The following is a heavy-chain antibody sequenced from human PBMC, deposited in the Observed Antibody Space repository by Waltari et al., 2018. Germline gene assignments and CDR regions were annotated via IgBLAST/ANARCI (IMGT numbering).Heavy chain of an antibody. CDR3: ARGGGGHLDY. V-gene: IGHV3-33*01. Sequence: QVQLVQSGGGVVQPGRSLRVSCAASGYTLSSPSMHWVRQAPGKGLEWVASMSSDGIYKYYGDSVKGRYTVSRDNSENTLYLQMNSLRAEDTAVYYCARGGGGHLDYWGQGTPVTVSS. CDR2: MSSDGIYK. D-gene: IGHD2-15*01. CDR1: GYTLSSPS. J-gene: IGHJ4*02.